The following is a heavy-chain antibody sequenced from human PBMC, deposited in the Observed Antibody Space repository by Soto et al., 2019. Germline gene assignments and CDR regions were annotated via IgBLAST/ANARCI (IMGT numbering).Heavy chain of an antibody. CDR2: IYYSGST. D-gene: IGHD3-10*01. Sequence: SETLSLTCTVSGGSISSSSYYWGWIRQPPGKGLEWIGSIYYSGSTYYNPSLKSRVTISVDTSKNQFSLKLSSVTAADTAVYYCATIRVWFGEHGTFDYWGQGTLVTVSS. J-gene: IGHJ4*02. V-gene: IGHV4-39*01. CDR1: GGSISSSSYY. CDR3: ATIRVWFGEHGTFDY.